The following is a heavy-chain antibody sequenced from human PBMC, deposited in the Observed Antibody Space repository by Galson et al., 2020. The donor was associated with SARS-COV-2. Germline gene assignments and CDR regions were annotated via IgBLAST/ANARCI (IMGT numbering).Heavy chain of an antibody. V-gene: IGHV4-39*07. CDR1: GGSISSSSYY. J-gene: IGHJ4*02. D-gene: IGHD3-10*01. CDR2: IYYGGST. CDR3: ARVLLWFGSQYYCDY. Sequence: SETLSLTCTVSGGSISSSSYYWGWIRQPPGQGLELIGSIYYGGSTYYNPSLESRVTISVDTSKNQFSLRLTSVTAADTAVYYCARVLLWFGSQYYCDYWGQGTLVTVSS.